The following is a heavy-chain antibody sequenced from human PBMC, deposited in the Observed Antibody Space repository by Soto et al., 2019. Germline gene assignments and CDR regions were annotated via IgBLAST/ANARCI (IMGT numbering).Heavy chain of an antibody. CDR1: GGSFSGYY. CDR2: INHSGST. V-gene: IGHV4-34*01. D-gene: IGHD6-13*01. Sequence: SETLSLTCAVYGGSFSGYYWSWIRQPPGKGLEWIGEINHSGSTNYNPSLKSRVTISVDTSKNQFSLKLSSVTAADTAVYYCANGLGFHSSSQAYWGQGTLVTVSS. CDR3: ANGLGFHSSSQAY. J-gene: IGHJ4*02.